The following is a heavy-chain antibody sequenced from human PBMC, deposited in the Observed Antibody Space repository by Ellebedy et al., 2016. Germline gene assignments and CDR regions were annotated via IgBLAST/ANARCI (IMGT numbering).Heavy chain of an antibody. CDR1: GFTFSHYY. CDR3: AKNSFRELPY. V-gene: IGHV3-23*01. Sequence: GESLKISXAASGFTFSHYYMSWVRQAPGKGLEWVSAIIASGTSTYYADSVKGRFTISRDNSKNTLYLQMNSLRADDTAVYYCAKNSFRELPYWGQGTLVTVSS. D-gene: IGHD1-26*01. J-gene: IGHJ1*01. CDR2: IIASGTST.